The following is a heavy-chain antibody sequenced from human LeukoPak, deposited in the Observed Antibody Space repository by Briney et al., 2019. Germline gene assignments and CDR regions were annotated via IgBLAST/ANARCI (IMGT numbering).Heavy chain of an antibody. D-gene: IGHD1-26*01. Sequence: SGGSLRLSCAASGFTFSRYWMHWVRQAPGNGLVWVSLIKNDGSSTTYADSVKGRFTISRDNAKNTLFLQMNSLRADDTAIYYCASALGGQGGHWGQGTLVTVSS. CDR1: GFTFSRYW. J-gene: IGHJ4*02. CDR3: ASALGGQGGH. CDR2: IKNDGSST. V-gene: IGHV3-74*03.